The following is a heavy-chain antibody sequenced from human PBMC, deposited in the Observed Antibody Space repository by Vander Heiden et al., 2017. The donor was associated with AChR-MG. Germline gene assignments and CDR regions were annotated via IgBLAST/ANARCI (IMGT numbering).Heavy chain of an antibody. Sequence: QVRLVQSETEMKKHGASVKVSCKASGYTSTAYNINWVRQHPGRGLEWMGRFNPNTGVTQRAQRFQGSVTVTRDTSISTGYMELNRRTSDDSAMYFCARGRGSGTYYMDYWGQGALVTVSS. J-gene: IGHJ4*02. CDR2: FNPNTGVT. V-gene: IGHV1-2*06. CDR3: ARGRGSGTYYMDY. D-gene: IGHD3-10*01. CDR1: GYTSTAYN.